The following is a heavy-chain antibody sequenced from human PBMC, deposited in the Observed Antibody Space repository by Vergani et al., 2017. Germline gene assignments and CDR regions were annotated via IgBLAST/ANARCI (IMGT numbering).Heavy chain of an antibody. Sequence: QVQLVQSGAEVQKPGASVKVSCKASGYTFTSYAMHWVRQAPGQRLEWMGWINAGNGNTKYSQRFQGRVTITRDTAASTAYMELSSLRAEDTAVYYCAREWAQLRGWVEPWDQGTLVAVSS. CDR2: INAGNGNT. V-gene: IGHV1-3*01. CDR1: GYTFTSYA. D-gene: IGHD1-1*01. CDR3: AREWAQLRGWVEP. J-gene: IGHJ5*02.